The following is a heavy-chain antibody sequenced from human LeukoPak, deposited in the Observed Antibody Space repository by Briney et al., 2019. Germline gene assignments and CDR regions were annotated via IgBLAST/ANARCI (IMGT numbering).Heavy chain of an antibody. CDR3: ARDLHPKYDLPDY. J-gene: IGHJ4*02. CDR2: IKEDGSET. D-gene: IGHD2-8*01. V-gene: IGHV3-7*04. CDR1: AFAFISNW. Sequence: PGGSLRHSRVASAFAFISNWMSWVRQAPGKGLEWVASIKEDGSETYYVDSVKGRFTISRDNAKNSLYLQMNSLRAEDTAVYYCARDLHPKYDLPDYWGQGTLVTVSS.